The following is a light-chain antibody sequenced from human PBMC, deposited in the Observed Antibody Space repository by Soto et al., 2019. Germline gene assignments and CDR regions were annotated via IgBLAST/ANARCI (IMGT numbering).Light chain of an antibody. CDR1: SSDIGDYNY. CDR2: EVS. J-gene: IGLJ7*01. V-gene: IGLV2-14*01. Sequence: QSALTQPASVSGSPGQSITISCTGTSSDIGDYNYVSWYQQHPGKVPKLIIFEVSTRPSGVSNRFSGSKSGNTASLTISGLQADDEADYYCSSFSTSTTLDVFGTGTQLTVL. CDR3: SSFSTSTTLDV.